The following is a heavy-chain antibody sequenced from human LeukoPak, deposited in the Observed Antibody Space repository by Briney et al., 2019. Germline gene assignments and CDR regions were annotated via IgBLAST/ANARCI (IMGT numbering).Heavy chain of an antibody. V-gene: IGHV4-30-2*01. CDR1: GGSISSGGYS. J-gene: IGHJ4*02. CDR3: ARGGYSGYVGYFDY. Sequence: SQTPSLTCAVSGGSISSGGYSWSWIRQPPGKGLEWIGYIYHSGSTYYNPSLKSRVTISVDRSKNQFSLKLSSVTAADTAVYYCARGGYSGYVGYFDYWGQGTLVTVSS. D-gene: IGHD5-12*01. CDR2: IYHSGST.